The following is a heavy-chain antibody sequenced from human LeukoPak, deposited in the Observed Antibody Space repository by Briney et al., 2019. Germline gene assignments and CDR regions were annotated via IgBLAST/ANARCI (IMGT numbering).Heavy chain of an antibody. CDR3: AREFSSKLEWLAYVTGDDAFDV. CDR2: VNPKTGGT. CDR1: GYSFTGYH. J-gene: IGHJ3*01. D-gene: IGHD3-3*01. Sequence: ASVKVSSKAFGYSFTGYHLHWVRQAPRQGLEWMGWVNPKTGGTNYARKFQGRVTMTRDTSINTVNMELSRLTSDDTAVYYCAREFSSKLEWLAYVTGDDAFDVWGQGTMITVS. V-gene: IGHV1-2*02.